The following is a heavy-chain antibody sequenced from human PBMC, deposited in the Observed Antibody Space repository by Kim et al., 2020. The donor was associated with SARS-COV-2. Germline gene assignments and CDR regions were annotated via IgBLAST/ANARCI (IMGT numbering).Heavy chain of an antibody. CDR1: GYFFNTYD. Sequence: ASVKVSCKASGYFFNTYDINWVRQAPGQGLEWLGWVTPSTGNTGYAQKFQGRVTATRDTTIRTAYMELSNLRSEDTDVYYCARTTSGWPNWFDFWGQGTLVTVSS. D-gene: IGHD6-19*01. CDR2: VTPSTGNT. CDR3: ARTTSGWPNWFDF. J-gene: IGHJ5*01. V-gene: IGHV1-8*01.